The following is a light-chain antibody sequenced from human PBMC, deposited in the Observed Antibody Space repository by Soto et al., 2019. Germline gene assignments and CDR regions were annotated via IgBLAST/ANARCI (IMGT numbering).Light chain of an antibody. CDR2: GAS. Sequence: EIVLTQSPCTLSLSPGERATLSCRASQTISNSLLAWYQQKPGQSPRLLIYGASSRATGIPDRFIGSGSGTDFTLTISRLEPEDFAVYACQQYGRAPITFGQGT. CDR1: QTISNSL. CDR3: QQYGRAPIT. J-gene: IGKJ5*01. V-gene: IGKV3-20*01.